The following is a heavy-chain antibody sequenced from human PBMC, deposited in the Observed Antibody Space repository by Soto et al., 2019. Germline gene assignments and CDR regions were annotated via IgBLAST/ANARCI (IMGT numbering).Heavy chain of an antibody. V-gene: IGHV4-31*03. D-gene: IGHD2-2*01. CDR3: ARASCSSTSCYRENRFDP. CDR1: GGSISSGGYY. J-gene: IGHJ5*02. CDR2: IYYSGST. Sequence: SETLSLTCTVSGGSISSGGYYWSWIRQHPGKGLEWIGYIYYSGSTYYNPSLKSRVTISVDTSKNQFSLKLSSVTAADTAVYYCARASCSSTSCYRENRFDPWGQGTLVTVSS.